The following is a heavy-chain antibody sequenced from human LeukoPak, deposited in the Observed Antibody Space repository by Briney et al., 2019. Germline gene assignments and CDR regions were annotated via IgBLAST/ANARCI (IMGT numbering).Heavy chain of an antibody. CDR1: GFTFSSYA. CDR3: ARSRWLVRSVIDY. J-gene: IGHJ4*02. CDR2: ISYDGSNK. D-gene: IGHD6-19*01. V-gene: IGHV3-30*04. Sequence: PGGSLRLSCAASGFTFSSYAMHWVRQAPGKGLGWVAVISYDGSNKYYADSVKGRFTISRDNSKNTLYLQMNSLRAEDTAVYYCARSRWLVRSVIDYWGQGTLVTVSS.